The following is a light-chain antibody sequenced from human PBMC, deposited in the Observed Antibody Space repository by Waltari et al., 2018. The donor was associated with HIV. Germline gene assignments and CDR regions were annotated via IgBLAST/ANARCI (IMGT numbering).Light chain of an antibody. J-gene: IGLJ3*02. CDR1: DTHFGFRSF. V-gene: IGLV2-14*01. CDR2: DVD. Sequence: SAVTQPSSVSGLPGQSVTLPCTGDDTHFGFRSFVSWYQHPPDKVPRLIFSDVDSRASGIPDRFSASKSGETAFLTISSLRTEDEAVYYCASFTADDTMMFGGGTLVTVL. CDR3: ASFTADDTMM.